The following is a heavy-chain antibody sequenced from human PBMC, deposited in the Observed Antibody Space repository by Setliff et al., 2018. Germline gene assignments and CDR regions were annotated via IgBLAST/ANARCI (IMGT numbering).Heavy chain of an antibody. V-gene: IGHV3-48*03. Sequence: PGGSLRLSCAASGFTFSNYEMNWVRQAPGKGLEWVSYISYSGSTMYYADSVKGRFTISRDNDKNSMYLQMNSLGAEDTAVYYCARDNGRRDAFDIWGQGTMVTVSS. CDR2: ISYSGSTM. J-gene: IGHJ3*02. CDR1: GFTFSNYE. CDR3: ARDNGRRDAFDI.